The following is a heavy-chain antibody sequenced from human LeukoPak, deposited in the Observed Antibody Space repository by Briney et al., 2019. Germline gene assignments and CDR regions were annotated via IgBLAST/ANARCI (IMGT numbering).Heavy chain of an antibody. Sequence: PGRSLRLSCAASGFTFSSYGMHWVRQAPGKGLEWVADIWFDGKNEHFADSVKGRFTISRDNSKNTMYLQINSLRAEDTAVYYCARDLYYDSSDYYYYGMDVWGQGTTVTVSS. J-gene: IGHJ6*02. V-gene: IGHV3-33*01. CDR2: IWFDGKNE. CDR3: ARDLYYDSSDYYYYGMDV. D-gene: IGHD3-22*01. CDR1: GFTFSSYG.